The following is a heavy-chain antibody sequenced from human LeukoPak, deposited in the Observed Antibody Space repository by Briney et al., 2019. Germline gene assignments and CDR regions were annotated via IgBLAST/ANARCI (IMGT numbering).Heavy chain of an antibody. Sequence: ASVKVSCKASGYTFTSYGTSWVRQAPGQGLEWMGWISAYNGNTNYAQKLQGRVTMTTDTSTSTAYMELRSLRSDDTAVYYCARDRVVASERQDDYYGRDVWGKGTRSPSPQ. V-gene: IGHV1-18*01. CDR1: GYTFTSYG. J-gene: IGHJ6*04. CDR3: ARDRVVASERQDDYYGRDV. D-gene: IGHD5-12*01. CDR2: ISAYNGNT.